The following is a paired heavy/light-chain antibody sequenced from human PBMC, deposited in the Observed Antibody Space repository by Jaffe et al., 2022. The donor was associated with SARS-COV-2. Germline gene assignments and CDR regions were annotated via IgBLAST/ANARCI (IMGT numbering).Heavy chain of an antibody. J-gene: IGHJ3*01. D-gene: IGHD6-19*01. CDR1: EFSFSPYA. V-gene: IGHV3-30*04. CDR2: ISHDGTEK. CDR3: ARVHSSGWLFLWEAGFDV. Sequence: QVHLVESGGGVVQPGTSLRLSCASSEFSFSPYAMHWVRQAPGKGLEWVAVISHDGTEKYYTDSVKGRFTISRDNSKRTIYLEMTSLRPEDTGLYYCARVHSSGWLFLWEAGFDVWGQGTTVTVSS.
Light chain of an antibody. J-gene: IGLJ1*01. CDR3: AAWDDTLSGFV. Sequence: QSVLTQPPSVSETPGQRVTISCSGSSSNIGKHYVYWYQQFPGAAPKLLINRNNQRASGVPDRFSGSKSGTSASLAISGLRSEDEAEYYCAAWDDTLSGFVFAAGTQVTVL. CDR2: RNN. V-gene: IGLV1-47*01. CDR1: SSNIGKHY.